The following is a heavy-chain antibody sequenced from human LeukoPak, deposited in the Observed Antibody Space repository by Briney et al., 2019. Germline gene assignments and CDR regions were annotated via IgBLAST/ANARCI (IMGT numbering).Heavy chain of an antibody. CDR3: AKGAGGFSYYNWFDP. CDR1: GGSISSSNW. CDR2: IYYSGTT. Sequence: SSETLSLTCAVSGGSISSSNWWSWVRQPPGKGLEWIGSIYYSGTTHYSPSLESRVTISVDTSKNQFSLKLASVTAADTAIYYCAKGAGGFSYYNWFDPWGQGTLVTVSS. V-gene: IGHV4-4*02. J-gene: IGHJ5*02. D-gene: IGHD5-18*01.